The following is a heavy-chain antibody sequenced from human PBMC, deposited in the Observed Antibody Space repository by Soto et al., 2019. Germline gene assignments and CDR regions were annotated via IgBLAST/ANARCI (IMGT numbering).Heavy chain of an antibody. CDR1: GFTFSSYA. CDR2: ISGSGGST. CDR3: AKDVQTWPSIVGATGCFGY. D-gene: IGHD1-26*01. V-gene: IGHV3-23*01. Sequence: EVQLLESGGGLVQPGGSLRLSCAASGFTFSSYAMSWVRQAPGKGLEWVSAISGSGGSTYYADSVKGRFTISRDNSKNTLYLQMNSLRAEDTAVYYCAKDVQTWPSIVGATGCFGYWGQGTLVTVSS. J-gene: IGHJ4*02.